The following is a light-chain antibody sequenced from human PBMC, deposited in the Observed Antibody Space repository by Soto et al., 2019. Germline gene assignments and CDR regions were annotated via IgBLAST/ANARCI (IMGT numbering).Light chain of an antibody. J-gene: IGKJ2*01. CDR3: QQYDRSSPMYI. Sequence: EIVLTQSPGTLSLSPGERAALSCRASQSVSSSYLAWYQQKPGQAPRLLIYGASSRATGIPDRFSGSGSGTDFTLTISRLEPEDFAVYYCQQYDRSSPMYIFGQGTELEIK. CDR2: GAS. V-gene: IGKV3-20*01. CDR1: QSVSSSY.